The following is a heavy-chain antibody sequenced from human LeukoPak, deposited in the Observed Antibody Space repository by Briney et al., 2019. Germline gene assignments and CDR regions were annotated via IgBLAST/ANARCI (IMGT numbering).Heavy chain of an antibody. CDR3: ARNLVEYYYDSSGYYSRGAFNWFDP. CDR1: GGSISSSSYY. V-gene: IGHV4-39*01. CDR2: IYYSGST. Sequence: SETLSLTCTVSGGSISSSSYYWVWIRQPPGQGLEWIGSIYYSGSTYYNPSLKSRVTISVDTSKNPFSLKLSSVTAADTAVYYCARNLVEYYYDSSGYYSRGAFNWFDPWGQGTLVTVSS. D-gene: IGHD3-22*01. J-gene: IGHJ5*02.